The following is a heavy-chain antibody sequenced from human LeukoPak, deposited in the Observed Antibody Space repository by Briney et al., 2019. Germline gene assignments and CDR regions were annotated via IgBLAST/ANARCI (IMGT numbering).Heavy chain of an antibody. Sequence: GGSLRLSCAASGFTFSSYGMHWVRQAPGKGLEWVAVIWYDGSNKYYADSVKGRFTVSKDNSKNTLYLQMNSLRAEDTAVYYCARDLGYCSGGSCYPRGFDYWGQGTLVTVSS. V-gene: IGHV3-33*01. CDR2: IWYDGSNK. J-gene: IGHJ4*02. D-gene: IGHD2-15*01. CDR1: GFTFSSYG. CDR3: ARDLGYCSGGSCYPRGFDY.